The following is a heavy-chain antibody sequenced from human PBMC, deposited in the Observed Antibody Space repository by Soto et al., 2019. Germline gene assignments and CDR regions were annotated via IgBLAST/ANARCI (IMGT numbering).Heavy chain of an antibody. CDR3: SSGPITMVRGVIGSFAIDI. CDR2: IIPIFGTA. D-gene: IGHD3-10*01. V-gene: IGHV1-69*13. CDR1: GGTLSSYT. Sequence: VNVSCKASGGTLSSYTISSVRPAPGQGREWMGGIIPIFGTANYAQKFQGRVTITADETTSTAYMELSSLRSEDTAVYYCSSGPITMVRGVIGSFAIDIWGQGTMVTVSS. J-gene: IGHJ3*02.